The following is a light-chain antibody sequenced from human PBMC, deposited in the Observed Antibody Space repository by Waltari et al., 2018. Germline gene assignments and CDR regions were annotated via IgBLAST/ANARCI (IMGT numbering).Light chain of an antibody. CDR2: WAS. J-gene: IGKJ1*01. V-gene: IGKV4-1*01. CDR3: QQYYSSPPT. Sequence: DIVMTQSPDSLAVSLGERATINCKSSQSVLYSANSKNYLAWFQQKPGQPPNLLIYWASTRESGVPDRFIGSGSGTDFTLTITSLQAEDVAVYYCQQYYSSPPTFGQGTRVEI. CDR1: QSVLYSANSKNY.